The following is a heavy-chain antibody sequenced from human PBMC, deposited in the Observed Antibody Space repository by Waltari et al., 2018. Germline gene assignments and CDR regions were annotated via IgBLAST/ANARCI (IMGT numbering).Heavy chain of an antibody. CDR3: ARDQEWSGYYNYFDY. CDR1: GGSISSYY. D-gene: IGHD3-3*01. Sequence: QVQLQESGPGLVKPSETLSLTCTVSGGSISSYYWSWIRQPPGKGLEWIGRIYTSGSTNYNPSLKSRVTMSVDTSKNQFSLKLSSVTAADTAVYYCARDQEWSGYYNYFDYWGQGTLVTVSS. CDR2: IYTSGST. J-gene: IGHJ4*01. V-gene: IGHV4-4*07.